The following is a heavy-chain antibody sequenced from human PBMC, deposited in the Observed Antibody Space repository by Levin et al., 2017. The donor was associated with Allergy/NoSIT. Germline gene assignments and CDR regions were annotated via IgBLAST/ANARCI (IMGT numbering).Heavy chain of an antibody. J-gene: IGHJ4*02. D-gene: IGHD6-19*01. CDR3: ARVGAFGYSSGWYDVGFDY. CDR1: GFTFSSYG. V-gene: IGHV3-33*01. Sequence: GGSLRLSCAASGFTFSSYGMHWVRQAPGKGLEWVAVIWYDGSNKYYADSVKGRFTISRDNSKNTLYLQMNSLRAEDTAVYYCARVGAFGYSSGWYDVGFDYWGQGTLVTVSS. CDR2: IWYDGSNK.